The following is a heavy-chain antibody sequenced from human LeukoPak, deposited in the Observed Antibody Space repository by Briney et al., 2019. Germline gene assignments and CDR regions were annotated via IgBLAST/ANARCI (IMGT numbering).Heavy chain of an antibody. V-gene: IGHV3-23*01. Sequence: PGGSLRLSCAASGFTFSSYGMSWVRQAPGKGLEWVSAISGSGGSTYYADSVKGRFTISRDNSKNTLYLQMNSLRAEDTAVYYCAKASGIVVVVAARYYFDYWGQGTLVTVSS. CDR3: AKASGIVVVVAARYYFDY. D-gene: IGHD2-15*01. J-gene: IGHJ4*02. CDR1: GFTFSSYG. CDR2: ISGSGGST.